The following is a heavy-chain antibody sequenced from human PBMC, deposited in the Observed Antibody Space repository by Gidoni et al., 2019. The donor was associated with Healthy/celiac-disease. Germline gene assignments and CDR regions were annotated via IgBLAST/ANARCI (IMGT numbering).Heavy chain of an antibody. D-gene: IGHD1-26*01. CDR3: AKDRVVGATGAYYFDY. J-gene: IGHJ4*02. CDR2: ISGSGGST. Sequence: EVQLLESGGGLVQPGGSLRLSCAASGFTFSSYAMSWVRQAPGTGLEWVSAISGSGGSTYYADSVKGRFTISRDNSKNTLYLQMNSLRAEDTAVYYCAKDRVVGATGAYYFDYWGQGTLVTVSS. CDR1: GFTFSSYA. V-gene: IGHV3-23*01.